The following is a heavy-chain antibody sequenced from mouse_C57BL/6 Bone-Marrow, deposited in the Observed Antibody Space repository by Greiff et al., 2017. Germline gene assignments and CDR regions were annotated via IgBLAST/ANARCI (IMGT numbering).Heavy chain of an antibody. J-gene: IGHJ3*01. V-gene: IGHV14-4*01. D-gene: IGHD2-1*01. CDR1: GFNITDDY. CDR3: TTDGNFSMVDY. Sequence: EVQLQQSGAELVRPGASVKLSCTASGFNITDDYMHWVKQRPEQGLEWIGWIDPENGDTEYTPKFQGKATLTADTSSNTAYLQLSSLTSEDTAVYYCTTDGNFSMVDYWGQGTLVTVSA. CDR2: IDPENGDT.